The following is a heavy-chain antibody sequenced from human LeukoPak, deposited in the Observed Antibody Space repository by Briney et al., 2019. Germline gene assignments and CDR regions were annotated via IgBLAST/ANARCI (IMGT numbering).Heavy chain of an antibody. CDR2: IYYSGST. J-gene: IGHJ3*02. V-gene: IGHV4-61*08. CDR3: ARDATFLARAFDI. D-gene: IGHD2/OR15-2a*01. Sequence: SQTLSLTCTVSGGSISSGDYYWSWIRQPPGKGLEWIGYIYYSGSTNYNPSLKSRVTISVDTSKNQFSLRLSPVTAADTAVYYCARDATFLARAFDIWGQGTLVTVSS. CDR1: GGSISSGDYY.